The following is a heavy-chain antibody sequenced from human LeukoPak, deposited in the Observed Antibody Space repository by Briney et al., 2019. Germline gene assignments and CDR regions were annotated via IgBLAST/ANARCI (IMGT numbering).Heavy chain of an antibody. CDR3: AKVPTVTVPTADDWFDP. D-gene: IGHD4-17*01. J-gene: IGHJ5*02. V-gene: IGHV3-23*01. CDR2: ISGSGGST. CDR1: GFTFSTYG. Sequence: GGSLRLSCAASGFTFSTYGMSWVRQSPGKGLEWVSVISGSGGSTYYADSVKGRFTISRDNSKNTLYLQMNSLKAEDTAVYYCAKVPTVTVPTADDWFDPWGQGTLVTVSS.